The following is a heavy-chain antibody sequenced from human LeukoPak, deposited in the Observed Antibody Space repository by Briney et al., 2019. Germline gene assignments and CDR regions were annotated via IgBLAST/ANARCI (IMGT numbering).Heavy chain of an antibody. D-gene: IGHD2-15*01. J-gene: IGHJ5*02. V-gene: IGHV3-48*03. Sequence: GGSLRLSCAASGLTFSSYEMNWVRQAPGKGLEWVSYISSSGSTIYYADSVKGRFTISRDNAKNSLYLQMNSLRAEDTAVYYCAGVGYCSGGSCCKGGNWFDPWGQGTLVTVSS. CDR2: ISSSGSTI. CDR1: GLTFSSYE. CDR3: AGVGYCSGGSCCKGGNWFDP.